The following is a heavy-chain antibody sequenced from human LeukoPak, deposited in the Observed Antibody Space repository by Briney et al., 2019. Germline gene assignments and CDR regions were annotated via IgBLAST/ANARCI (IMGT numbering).Heavy chain of an antibody. V-gene: IGHV3-69-1*02. CDR3: ARGHYDVLAASYKWTPDY. CDR1: GFKFSDYV. J-gene: IGHJ4*02. Sequence: GGSLRLSCATSGFKFSDYVINWVRQVPGKGLEWVSSITSGGDLYYADSVKGRFTTSRDNAKNSLSLQLNSLRVEDTAVYYCARGHYDVLAASYKWTPDYWGQGTLVTVSS. D-gene: IGHD3-9*01. CDR2: ITSGGDL.